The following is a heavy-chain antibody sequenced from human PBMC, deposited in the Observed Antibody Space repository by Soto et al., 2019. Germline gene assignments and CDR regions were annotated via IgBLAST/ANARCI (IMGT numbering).Heavy chain of an antibody. CDR3: ARSEWLRLRRYYYYGMDV. D-gene: IGHD5-12*01. J-gene: IGHJ6*02. CDR1: GGTFSSYA. CDR2: IIPIFGTA. V-gene: IGHV1-69*13. Sequence: GASVKVSCKASGGTFSSYAISWVRQAPGQGLEWMGGIIPIFGTANYAQKFQGRVTITADESTSTAYMELSSLRSEDTVVYYCARSEWLRLRRYYYYGMDVWGQGTTVTVSS.